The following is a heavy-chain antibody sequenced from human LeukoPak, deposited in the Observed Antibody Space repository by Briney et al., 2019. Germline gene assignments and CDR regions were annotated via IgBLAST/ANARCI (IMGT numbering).Heavy chain of an antibody. D-gene: IGHD2-2*01. CDR2: ISAYNGNT. CDR1: GYTFTSYG. Sequence: ASVKLSCKASGYTFTSYGISWVRQAPGQGLEWMGWISAYNGNTNYAQKLQGRVTMTTDTSTSTAYMELRSLRSDDTAVYYCARDSTQPRVVPAAMPPPDYYYGMDVWGKGTTVTVSS. J-gene: IGHJ6*04. V-gene: IGHV1-18*04. CDR3: ARDSTQPRVVPAAMPPPDYYYGMDV.